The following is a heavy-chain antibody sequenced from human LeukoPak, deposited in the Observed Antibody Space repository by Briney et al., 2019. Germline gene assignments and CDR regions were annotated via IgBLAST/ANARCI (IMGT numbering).Heavy chain of an antibody. CDR3: ARRQGCSSTSCPPDS. D-gene: IGHD2-2*01. CDR2: IYPGDSDT. Sequence: HGESLKISCRGSGYSFTTYWIGWVRQMPGKGLEWMGIIYPGDSDTRYSPSFQGQVTMSADKSINTAYLQWSSLKASDTAMYYCARRQGCSSTSCPPDSWGQGTLVTVSS. CDR1: GYSFTTYW. V-gene: IGHV5-51*01. J-gene: IGHJ4*02.